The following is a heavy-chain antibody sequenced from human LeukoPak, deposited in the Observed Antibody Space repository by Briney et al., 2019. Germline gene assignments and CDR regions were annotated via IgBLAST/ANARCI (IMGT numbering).Heavy chain of an antibody. CDR2: IYYSGST. V-gene: IGHV4-30-4*08. CDR1: GGSISSGGYY. Sequence: SQTLSLTCTVSGGSISSGGYYWSWIRQPPGKGLEWIGYIYYSGSTYYNPSLKSRVTMSLDTSKNQFSLKLSSVTAADTAVYYCAPRISSTGAFDIWGQGTMVTVSS. J-gene: IGHJ3*02. CDR3: APRISSTGAFDI. D-gene: IGHD6-6*01.